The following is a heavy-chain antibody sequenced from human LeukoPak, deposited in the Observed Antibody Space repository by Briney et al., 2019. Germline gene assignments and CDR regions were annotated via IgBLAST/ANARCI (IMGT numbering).Heavy chain of an antibody. J-gene: IGHJ6*02. CDR2: INPSGGST. Sequence: ASVKVSCKASGYTFTSYYMHWVRQAPGQGLEWMGIINPSGGSTSYAQKFQGRVTMTRDTSTSTVYMELSSLRSEDTAVYYCARARQEPHDYSTQPYYYYYGMDVWGQGTTVTVSS. V-gene: IGHV1-46*01. CDR3: ARARQEPHDYSTQPYYYYYGMDV. CDR1: GYTFTSYY. D-gene: IGHD4-4*01.